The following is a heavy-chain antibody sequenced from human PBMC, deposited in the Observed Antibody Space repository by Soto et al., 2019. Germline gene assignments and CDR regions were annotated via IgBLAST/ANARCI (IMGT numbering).Heavy chain of an antibody. J-gene: IGHJ4*02. D-gene: IGHD3-10*01. CDR1: GFTFSDHY. Sequence: GGSLRLSCAASGFTFSDHYMTWIRQVPGKGLEWISSISSFSTLINYADSVQGRFTISRDNAKNSLYLQMNSLRAEDTAVYFCARDRDYYGAWGQGTRVTVSS. CDR2: ISSFSTLI. V-gene: IGHV3-11*05. CDR3: ARDRDYYGA.